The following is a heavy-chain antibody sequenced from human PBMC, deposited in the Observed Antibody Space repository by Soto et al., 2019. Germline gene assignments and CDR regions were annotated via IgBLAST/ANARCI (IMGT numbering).Heavy chain of an antibody. V-gene: IGHV3-23*01. CDR1: GFTFSNYA. CDR2: IRGSGSSI. D-gene: IGHD6-13*01. J-gene: IGHJ5*02. CDR3: AKGGDSSSWKNWFDP. Sequence: EVQLLESGGGLVQPGGSLRLSCAASGFTFSNYAMTWVRQAPGKGLEWVSGIRGSGSSIYYADSVKGRFTISRDNSKNTLYLQMNSLRAEDTAVYYCAKGGDSSSWKNWFDPWGQGTLVTVSS.